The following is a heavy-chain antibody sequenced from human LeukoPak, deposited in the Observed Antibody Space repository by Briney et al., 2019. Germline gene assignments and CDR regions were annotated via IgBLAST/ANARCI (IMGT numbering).Heavy chain of an antibody. CDR1: GGSISSGSYY. CDR2: IYTSGST. CDR3: ASSLYGSSKFDP. Sequence: SETLSLTCTVSGGSISSGSYYWSWIRQPAGKGLEWIGRIYTSGSTNYNPSLKSRVTISVDTSKNQFSLKLSSVTAADTAVYYCASSLYGSSKFDPWGQGTLVTVSS. J-gene: IGHJ5*02. V-gene: IGHV4-61*02. D-gene: IGHD2-2*01.